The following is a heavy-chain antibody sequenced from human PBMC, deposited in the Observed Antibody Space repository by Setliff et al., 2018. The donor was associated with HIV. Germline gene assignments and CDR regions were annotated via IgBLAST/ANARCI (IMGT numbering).Heavy chain of an antibody. V-gene: IGHV4-38-2*01. CDR1: GYSISSGYY. CDR2: IYHSGST. Sequence: SETLSLTCAVSGYSISSGYYWGWIRQPPGKGLEWIGSIYHSGSTQYNPSLKSRVTISVDTPKNQFSLKLSSVTAADTAVYYCARSPSVWFGEAYDGGHVNWFDPWGQGTQVTVSS. D-gene: IGHD3-10*01. J-gene: IGHJ5*02. CDR3: ARSPSVWFGEAYDGGHVNWFDP.